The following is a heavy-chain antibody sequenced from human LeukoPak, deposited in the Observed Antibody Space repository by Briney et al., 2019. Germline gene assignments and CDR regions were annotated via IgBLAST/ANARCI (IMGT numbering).Heavy chain of an antibody. J-gene: IGHJ4*02. CDR3: ARHPRAHSSSWRHLYYFDY. V-gene: IGHV4-30-2*01. CDR2: IYHSGST. D-gene: IGHD6-13*01. CDR1: GGSISSGGYS. Sequence: PSETLSLTCAVSGGSISSGGYSWSWIRQPPGKGLEWIGYIYHSGSTNYNPSLKSRVTISVDTSKNQFSLKLSSVTAADTAVYYCARHPRAHSSSWRHLYYFDYWGQGTLVTVSS.